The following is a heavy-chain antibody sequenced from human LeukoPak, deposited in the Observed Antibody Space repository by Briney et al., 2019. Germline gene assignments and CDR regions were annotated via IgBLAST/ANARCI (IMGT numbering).Heavy chain of an antibody. D-gene: IGHD3-16*01. J-gene: IGHJ4*02. Sequence: PSETLSLACTVSGGSISSYYWSWIRQPPGEGLEWVGRIKSKTDGGTTDYAAPVKGRFTISRDDSKKTVYLQMNSLKTEDTAVYYCTTGGYYFDYWGQGTLVTVSS. CDR3: TTGGYYFDY. CDR2: IKSKTDGGTT. V-gene: IGHV3-15*01. CDR1: GGSISSYY.